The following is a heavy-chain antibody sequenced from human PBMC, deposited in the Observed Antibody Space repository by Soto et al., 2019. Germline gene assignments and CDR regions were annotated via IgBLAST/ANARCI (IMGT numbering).Heavy chain of an antibody. CDR1: GFTFSSYG. J-gene: IGHJ4*02. Sequence: GGSLRLSCAASGFTFSSYGMHWVRQAPGKGLEWVAVISYDGSNKYYAGSVKGRFTISRDNSKNTLYLQMNSLRAEDTAVYYCAKDSGGGWPDYWGQGTLVTVSS. D-gene: IGHD2-15*01. CDR3: AKDSGGGWPDY. V-gene: IGHV3-30*18. CDR2: ISYDGSNK.